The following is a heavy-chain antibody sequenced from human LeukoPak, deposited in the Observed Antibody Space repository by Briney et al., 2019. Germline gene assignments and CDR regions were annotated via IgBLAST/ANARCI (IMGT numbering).Heavy chain of an antibody. D-gene: IGHD6-13*01. V-gene: IGHV3-23*01. CDR2: ISGSGGST. CDR3: AKVVGSSSWYYFDY. CDR1: GFTFSSYA. Sequence: GSLILSCAASGFTFSSYAMSWVRQAPGKGLEWVSAISGSGGSTYYADSVKGRFTISRDNSKNTLYLQMNSLRAEDTAVYYCAKVVGSSSWYYFDYWGQGTLVTVSS. J-gene: IGHJ4*02.